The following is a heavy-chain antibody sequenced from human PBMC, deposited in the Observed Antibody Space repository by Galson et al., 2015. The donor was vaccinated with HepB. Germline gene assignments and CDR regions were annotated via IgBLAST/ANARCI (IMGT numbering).Heavy chain of an antibody. Sequence: SVKVSCKASGYSFTDYHIHWVRQAPGQGLEWMGWISPNNGATNYVQNFQGRVTMTRDTSISTVYMELSSVRSNDTAIYFCTVDVSDWDGHTSTWRSLDYWGRGTLVTVSS. CDR2: ISPNNGAT. CDR1: GYSFTDYH. CDR3: TVDVSDWDGHTSTWRSLDY. V-gene: IGHV1-2*02. J-gene: IGHJ4*01. D-gene: IGHD6-13*01.